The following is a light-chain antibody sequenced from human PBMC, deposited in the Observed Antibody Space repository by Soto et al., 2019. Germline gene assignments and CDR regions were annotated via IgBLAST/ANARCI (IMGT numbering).Light chain of an antibody. Sequence: QSVLTHPPSVSAAPVQKVTISFSVSSSNIGGNSVSWYQQLPGTAPKLLIYDDNKRPSGIPDRFSGSKSGTSATLGITGFQTGDEADYYCGSWDSSLSAYVFGTGTKVTV. CDR1: SSNIGGNS. CDR2: DDN. V-gene: IGLV1-51*01. CDR3: GSWDSSLSAYV. J-gene: IGLJ1*01.